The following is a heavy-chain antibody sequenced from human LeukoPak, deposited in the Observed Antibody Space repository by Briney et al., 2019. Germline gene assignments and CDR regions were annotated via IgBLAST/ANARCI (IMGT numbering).Heavy chain of an antibody. CDR1: GGSISNYY. J-gene: IGHJ5*02. Sequence: SETLSLTCTVSGGSISNYYWSWIRQPPGRGLEWFGYIYYSGSTNYNPSLKSRVTISVDTSKNQFSLKLSSVTAADTAVYYCARVDYGSGSYRFDPWGQGTLVTVSS. CDR2: IYYSGST. CDR3: ARVDYGSGSYRFDP. V-gene: IGHV4-59*01. D-gene: IGHD3-10*01.